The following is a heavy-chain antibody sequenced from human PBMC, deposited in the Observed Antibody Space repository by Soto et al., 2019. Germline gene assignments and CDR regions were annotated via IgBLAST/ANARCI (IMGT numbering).Heavy chain of an antibody. CDR2: IAYDGTNA. D-gene: IGHD3-16*01. V-gene: IGHV3-30*18. CDR1: GFIFRHYG. Sequence: QVQLVESGGGVVQPGRSLRLSCAASGFIFRHYGMHWVRQAPGKGLEWAAVIAYDGTNAYYADSVKGQFTISKENSNNTLYLQMNSLRADDTAVYYFAKRLKTHGSDVFDVWGLGTLVTVSS. CDR3: AKRLKTHGSDVFDV. J-gene: IGHJ3*01.